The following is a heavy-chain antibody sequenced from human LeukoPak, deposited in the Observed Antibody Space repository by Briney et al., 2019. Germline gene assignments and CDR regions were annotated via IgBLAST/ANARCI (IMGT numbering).Heavy chain of an antibody. J-gene: IGHJ4*02. V-gene: IGHV3-43*02. CDR2: ISANGGST. D-gene: IGHD1-1*01. CDR1: GLTFDDYA. Sequence: GGSLRLSCAASGLTFDDYAMHWVRQAPGKGLEWVSLISANGGSTYYGDSVKGRFTISRDNSRNSLHLQMNSLRIEDTALYYCAKALETSAGAGLFDYWGQGTLVTVSS. CDR3: AKALETSAGAGLFDY.